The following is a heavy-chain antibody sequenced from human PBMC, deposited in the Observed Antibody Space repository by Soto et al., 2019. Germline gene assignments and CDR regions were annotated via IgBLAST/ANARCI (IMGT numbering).Heavy chain of an antibody. CDR1: GFSFGDYA. D-gene: IGHD3-3*01. CDR3: GIDEGVCNTISCKDAFDY. CDR2: ISWDGGYT. V-gene: IGHV3-9*01. J-gene: IGHJ3*01. Sequence: EVQLAESGGGLVQPGRSLRLSCAASGFSFGDYAMHWVRQVPGQGLERVSGISWDGGYTGYADSVKGRFTISRDNAKKALYLQRNCLRVEDTAIYYWGIDEGVCNTISCKDAFDYWGQGTKVTVS.